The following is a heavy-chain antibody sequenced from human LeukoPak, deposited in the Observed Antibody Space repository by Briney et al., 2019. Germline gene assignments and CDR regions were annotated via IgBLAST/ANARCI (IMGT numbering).Heavy chain of an antibody. V-gene: IGHV3-30*02. D-gene: IGHD2-2*01. CDR3: AKDSTVVDCSSTNCYGSDFDY. Sequence: GGSLRVSCAASGFTFSSYGMHWVRQAPGKGLEWVAFIRYDGSNKYYADSVKGRFTISRDNSKNTLYLQMNSLRAEDTAVYYCAKDSTVVDCSSTNCYGSDFDYWGQGTLVTVSS. CDR1: GFTFSSYG. J-gene: IGHJ4*02. CDR2: IRYDGSNK.